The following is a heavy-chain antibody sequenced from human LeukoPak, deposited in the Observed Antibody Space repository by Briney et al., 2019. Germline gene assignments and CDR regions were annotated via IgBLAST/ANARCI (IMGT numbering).Heavy chain of an antibody. Sequence: GASVKVSCKASGGTFISYAISWVRQAPGQGLEWMGGIIPIFGTANYAQKFQGRVTITADESTSTAYMELSSLRSEDTAVYYCARGSLGETHYYYYYGMDVWGQGTTVTVSS. J-gene: IGHJ6*02. V-gene: IGHV1-69*13. D-gene: IGHD3-16*01. CDR1: GGTFISYA. CDR3: ARGSLGETHYYYYYGMDV. CDR2: IIPIFGTA.